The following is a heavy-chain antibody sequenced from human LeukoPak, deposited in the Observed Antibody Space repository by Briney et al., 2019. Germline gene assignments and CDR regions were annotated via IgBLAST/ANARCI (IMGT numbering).Heavy chain of an antibody. Sequence: PGGSLRVSCVVSGFSFSNYEMNWVRQAPGKGLEWVSHISRTGTTITYADSLRGRLTVSRDNAKNSLSLEMNSLRVEDTAVYYCARVVYNSFDVWGRGTMVTVSS. D-gene: IGHD5-24*01. V-gene: IGHV3-48*03. CDR1: GFSFSNYE. CDR3: ARVVYNSFDV. CDR2: ISRTGTTI. J-gene: IGHJ3*01.